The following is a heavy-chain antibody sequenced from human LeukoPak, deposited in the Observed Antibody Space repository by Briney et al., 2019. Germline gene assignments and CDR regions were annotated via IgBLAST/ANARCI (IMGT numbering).Heavy chain of an antibody. V-gene: IGHV4-38-2*02. CDR1: GYSISSGYY. CDR2: IYHSGST. D-gene: IGHD3-22*01. J-gene: IGHJ5*02. Sequence: SETLSLTCTVSGYSISSGYYWGWIRQPPGKGLEWIGSIYHSGSTYYNPSLKSRVTISVDTSKNQFSLKLSSVTAADTAVYYCARVRADYYDSSGYYVDWFDPWGQGTLVTVSS. CDR3: ARVRADYYDSSGYYVDWFDP.